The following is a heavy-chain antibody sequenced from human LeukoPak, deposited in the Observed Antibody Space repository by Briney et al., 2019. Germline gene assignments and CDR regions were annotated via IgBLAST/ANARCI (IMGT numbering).Heavy chain of an antibody. CDR3: ARREGSSTPDDY. CDR1: GYSFSSYW. CDR2: IYPGDSDT. D-gene: IGHD2-2*01. V-gene: IGHV5-51*01. Sequence: GESLKISCEGSGYSFSSYWVAWARQMPGKGLEWMGSIYPGDSDTRYSRSFQGQVTISADKSISTAYLQWSSLKASDTAMYYCARREGSSTPDDYWGQGTLVTVSS. J-gene: IGHJ4*02.